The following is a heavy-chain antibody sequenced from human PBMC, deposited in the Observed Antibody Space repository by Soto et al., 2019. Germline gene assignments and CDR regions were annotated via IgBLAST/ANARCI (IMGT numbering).Heavy chain of an antibody. CDR2: IRSKANSYAT. Sequence: GGSLRLSCAASGFTFSGSAMHWVRQASGKGLEWVGRIRSKANSYATAYAASVKGRFTISRDDSKNTAYLQMNSLKTEDTAVYYCTYDSSGYDAFDIWGQGTMVTVSS. J-gene: IGHJ3*02. D-gene: IGHD3-22*01. V-gene: IGHV3-73*01. CDR1: GFTFSGSA. CDR3: TYDSSGYDAFDI.